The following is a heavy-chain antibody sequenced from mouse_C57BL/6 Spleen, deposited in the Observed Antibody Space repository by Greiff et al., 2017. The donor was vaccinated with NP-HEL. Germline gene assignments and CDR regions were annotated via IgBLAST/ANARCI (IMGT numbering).Heavy chain of an antibody. D-gene: IGHD2-4*01. CDR3: ARWAYYDYAAWFAY. CDR2: IDPSDSYT. J-gene: IGHJ3*01. CDR1: GYTFTSYW. V-gene: IGHV1-69*01. Sequence: QVQLQQPGAELVMPGASVKLSCKASGYTFTSYWMHWVKQRPGQGLEWIGEIDPSDSYTNYNQKFKGKSTLTVDKSSSTAYMQLSSLTSEDSAVYYCARWAYYDYAAWFAYWGQGTLVTVSA.